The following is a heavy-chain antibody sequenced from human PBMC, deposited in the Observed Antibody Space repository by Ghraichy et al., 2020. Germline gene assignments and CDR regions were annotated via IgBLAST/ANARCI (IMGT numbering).Heavy chain of an antibody. D-gene: IGHD2-2*01. V-gene: IGHV2-70*04. CDR2: IDWDDDK. CDR3: ARDVVVPAAMVGGNPTDAFDI. J-gene: IGHJ3*02. CDR1: GFSLSTSGMR. Sequence: SGPTLVKPTQTLTLTCTFSGFSLSTSGMRVSWIRQPPGKALEWLARIDWDDDKFYSTSLKTRLTISKDTSKNQVVLTMTNMDPVDTATYYCARDVVVPAAMVGGNPTDAFDIWGQGTMVTVSS.